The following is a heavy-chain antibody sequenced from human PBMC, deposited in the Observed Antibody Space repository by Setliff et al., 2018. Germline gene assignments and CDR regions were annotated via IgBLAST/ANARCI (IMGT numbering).Heavy chain of an antibody. J-gene: IGHJ5*02. D-gene: IGHD6-19*01. CDR3: AREVAGTYHYFDP. CDR2: VQITGGT. V-gene: IGHV4-4*08. Sequence: SETLSLTCNVSGVSISSYYWAWIRQPPGKGLESIGYVQITGGTNHNPALKSRVTISIDTSTNQFSLKLNSVTAADTALYFCAREVAGTYHYFDPWGQGTLVTVSS. CDR1: GVSISSYY.